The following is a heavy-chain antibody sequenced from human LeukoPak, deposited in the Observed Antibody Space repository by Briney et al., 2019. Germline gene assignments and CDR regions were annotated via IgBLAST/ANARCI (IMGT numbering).Heavy chain of an antibody. D-gene: IGHD1-26*01. J-gene: IGHJ6*03. V-gene: IGHV3-9*03. Sequence: PGGSLRLSCAASGFTFDDYAMHWVWQAPGKGLEWVSGISWNSGSIGYADSVKGRFTISRDNAKNSLYLQMNSLRAEDMALYYCAKGVGATFRYYYMDVWGKGTTVTVSS. CDR2: ISWNSGSI. CDR3: AKGVGATFRYYYMDV. CDR1: GFTFDDYA.